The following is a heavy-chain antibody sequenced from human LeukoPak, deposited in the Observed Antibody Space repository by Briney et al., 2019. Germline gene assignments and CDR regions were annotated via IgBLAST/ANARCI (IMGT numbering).Heavy chain of an antibody. CDR2: ITSNSSTI. CDR1: GFTFTKYT. CDR3: SRNLAS. V-gene: IGHV3-48*04. J-gene: IGHJ4*02. Sequence: PGGSLRLSCAASGFTFTKYTMNWVRQAPGKGLEWVSYITSNSSTIYYADSVKGRFTISRDNAENSLYLQMNSLRAEDTAVYYCSRNLASWGEGPLVTVSS.